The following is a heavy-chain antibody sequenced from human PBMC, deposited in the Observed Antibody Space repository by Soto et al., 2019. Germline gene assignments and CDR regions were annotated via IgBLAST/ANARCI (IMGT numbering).Heavy chain of an antibody. Sequence: PGGSLRLSCAASGFTFSSYWMHWVRQAPGKGLVWVSRIDSDGSSTSYADSVKGRFTISRDNSKNTLYLQMDSLRPEDTAVYYCSKDRDTITFGNKDPYYYYYGMEVWGQGTTVTVSS. CDR1: GFTFSSYW. CDR2: IDSDGSST. V-gene: IGHV3-74*01. D-gene: IGHD3-16*01. CDR3: SKDRDTITFGNKDPYYYYYGMEV. J-gene: IGHJ6*02.